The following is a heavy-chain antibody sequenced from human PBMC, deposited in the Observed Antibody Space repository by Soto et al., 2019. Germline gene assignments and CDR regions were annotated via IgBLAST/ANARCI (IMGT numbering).Heavy chain of an antibody. CDR2: IIPIFGTA. V-gene: IGHV1-69*13. D-gene: IGHD2-15*01. Sequence: SVKVSCKASGGTFSSYAISWVRQAPGQGLEWMGGIIPIFGTANHAQKFQGRVTITADESTSTAYMELSSLRSEDTAVYYCARSLNQYCSGGSCYYFDYWGQGTLVTVSS. J-gene: IGHJ4*02. CDR1: GGTFSSYA. CDR3: ARSLNQYCSGGSCYYFDY.